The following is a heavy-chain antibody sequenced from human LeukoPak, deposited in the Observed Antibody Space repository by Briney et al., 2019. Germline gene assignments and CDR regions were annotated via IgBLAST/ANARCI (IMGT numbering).Heavy chain of an antibody. CDR2: IYPGDSDT. CDR1: GYSFTSYW. J-gene: IGHJ5*02. V-gene: IGHV5-51*01. CDR3: ARQVTYDILTGYYTGWFDP. D-gene: IGHD3-9*01. Sequence: GESLKISCKGSGYSFTSYWIGWVRQMPGKGLEWMGIIYPGDSDTRYSPSFQGQVTISADNSISTAYLQWSSLKASDTAMYYCARQVTYDILTGYYTGWFDPWGQGTLVTVSS.